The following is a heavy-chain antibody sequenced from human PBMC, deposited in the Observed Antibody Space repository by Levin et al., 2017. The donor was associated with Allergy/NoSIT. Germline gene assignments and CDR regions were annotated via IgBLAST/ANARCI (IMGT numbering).Heavy chain of an antibody. CDR3: ARDRQRQGDNWFDP. J-gene: IGHJ5*02. D-gene: IGHD1-1*01. V-gene: IGHV3-33*01. Sequence: GGSLRLSCAASGFTFSSYGMHWVRQAPGKGLEWVAVIWYDGSNKYYADSVKGRFTISRDNSKNTLYLQMNSLRAEDTAVYYCARDRQRQGDNWFDPWGQGTLVTVSS. CDR1: GFTFSSYG. CDR2: IWYDGSNK.